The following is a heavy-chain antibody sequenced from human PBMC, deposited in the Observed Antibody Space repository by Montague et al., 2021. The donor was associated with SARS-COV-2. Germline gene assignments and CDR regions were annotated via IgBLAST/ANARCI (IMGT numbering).Heavy chain of an antibody. V-gene: IGHV3-20*04. J-gene: IGHJ4*02. CDR3: ASGYSSSWDIFDY. CDR1: GFTFDDYG. Sequence: SLRLSCAASGFTFDDYGMSWVRQAPGKGLEWVSGINWNGGSTGYADSVKGRSTISRDNAKNSLYLQVNSLRAEDTALYYCASGYSSSWDIFDYWGQGTLVTVSS. D-gene: IGHD6-13*01. CDR2: INWNGGST.